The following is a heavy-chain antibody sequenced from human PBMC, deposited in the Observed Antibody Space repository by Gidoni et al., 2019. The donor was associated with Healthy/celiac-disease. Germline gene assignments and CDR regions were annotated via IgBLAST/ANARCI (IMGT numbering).Heavy chain of an antibody. CDR3: ARVDDYYDSIVGYYYYMDV. V-gene: IGHV4-59*01. CDR2: IYYSGST. Sequence: QVQLQESGPGLVKPSETLSLTCTVPGGSISSYSWSWIRQPPGKGLEWIGYIYYSGSTNYNPSLKSRVTISVDTSKNQFSLKLSSVTAADTAVYYCARVDDYYDSIVGYYYYMDVWGKGTTVTVSS. J-gene: IGHJ6*03. CDR1: GGSISSYS. D-gene: IGHD3-22*01.